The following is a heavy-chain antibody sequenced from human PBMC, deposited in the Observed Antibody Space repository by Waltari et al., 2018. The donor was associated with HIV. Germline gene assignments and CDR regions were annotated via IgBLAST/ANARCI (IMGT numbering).Heavy chain of an antibody. Sequence: QLQLQESGPGLVKPAEPLSLTGTVSGGSISSSSYYWGWIRWPPGRGLAWIGSIYYSGSTYYNPSLKSRVTISVDTSKNQFSLKLSSVTAADTAVYYCARLLTGDYMTGDRYDAFDIWGQGTMVTVSS. V-gene: IGHV4-39*01. CDR2: IYYSGST. CDR3: ARLLTGDYMTGDRYDAFDI. J-gene: IGHJ3*02. CDR1: GGSISSSSYY. D-gene: IGHD4-17*01.